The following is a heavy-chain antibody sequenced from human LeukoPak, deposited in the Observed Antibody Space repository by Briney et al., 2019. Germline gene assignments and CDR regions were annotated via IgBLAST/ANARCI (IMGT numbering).Heavy chain of an antibody. CDR1: GGSISSNS. V-gene: IGHV4-59*08. CDR3: ASHLADCGGDCYIRTYFYGIDV. Sequence: PSETLSLTCTVSGGSISSNSWSWIRQTPEKGLEWIGYIYKSGSTKYNPSLKGRVTISADTSKNQFSLKLSSVAAADTAVYYCASHLADCGGDCYIRTYFYGIDVWGQGTVVTVSS. CDR2: IYKSGST. J-gene: IGHJ6*02. D-gene: IGHD2-21*02.